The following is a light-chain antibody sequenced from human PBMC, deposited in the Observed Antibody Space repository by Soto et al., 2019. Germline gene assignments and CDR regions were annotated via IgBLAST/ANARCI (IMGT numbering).Light chain of an antibody. CDR2: GAS. J-gene: IGKJ2*01. Sequence: EIVMTQSPATLSVSPGERATLSCRASQSVSSNLAWYPQKPGQAPRLLIYGASTRATSFPARFSGSGSGTEFTLTNSSLQSEDFAVYYCQQYNNWPPMYTFGQGTKLEIK. V-gene: IGKV3-15*01. CDR1: QSVSSN. CDR3: QQYNNWPPMYT.